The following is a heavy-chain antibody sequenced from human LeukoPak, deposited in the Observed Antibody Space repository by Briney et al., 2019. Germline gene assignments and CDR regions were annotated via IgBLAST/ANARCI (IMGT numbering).Heavy chain of an antibody. J-gene: IGHJ4*02. CDR2: IYYSGST. CDR1: GGSISSGDYY. CDR3: ARGTTVTYYFDY. V-gene: IGHV4-30-4*08. Sequence: SETLSLTCTVSGGSISSGDYYWSWIRQPPGKGLEWIGYIYYSGSTYYNPSLKSRVTISVDTSKNQFSLKLSSVTAADTAVYYCARGTTVTYYFDYWGQETLVTVSS. D-gene: IGHD4-17*01.